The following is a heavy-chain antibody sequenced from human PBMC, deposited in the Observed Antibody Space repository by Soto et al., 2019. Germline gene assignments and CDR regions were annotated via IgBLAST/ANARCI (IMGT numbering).Heavy chain of an antibody. V-gene: IGHV3-21*01. D-gene: IGHD2-2*01. J-gene: IGHJ4*02. Sequence: KPGGSLRLSCAASGFTFSSYSINWVRQAPWKGLEWVSSISSSSIYIYYADSVKGRFTISRDNAKNSLYLQMNSLRAEDTDVYYCARDGLMGLLSGFLDYWGQGTLVPVSS. CDR2: ISSSSIYI. CDR3: ARDGLMGLLSGFLDY. CDR1: GFTFSSYS.